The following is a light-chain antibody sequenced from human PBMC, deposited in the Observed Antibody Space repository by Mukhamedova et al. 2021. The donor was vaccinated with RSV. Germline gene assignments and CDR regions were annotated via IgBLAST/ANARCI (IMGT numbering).Light chain of an antibody. Sequence: WYQRRVHGKAPNLLIYSASTLQSGVPSRFSGSGSGTDFTLTISSLQPADFATYYCQQSYSTSFGGGTKVEI. V-gene: IGKV1-39*01. CDR2: SAS. CDR3: QQSYSTS. J-gene: IGKJ4*01.